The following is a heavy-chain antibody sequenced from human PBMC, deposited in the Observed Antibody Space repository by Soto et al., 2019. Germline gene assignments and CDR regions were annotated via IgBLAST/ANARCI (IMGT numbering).Heavy chain of an antibody. CDR1: GFTFDDYT. V-gene: IGHV3-43*01. Sequence: GGSLRLSCAASGFTFDDYTMRWVRQAPGKGLEWVSLISWDGGSTYYADSVKGRFTISRDNSKNSLYLQMNSLRTEDTALDYYASAVRRGSFLLDYWGQGTLVTVSS. CDR2: ISWDGGST. CDR3: ASAVRRGSFLLDY. D-gene: IGHD1-26*01. J-gene: IGHJ4*02.